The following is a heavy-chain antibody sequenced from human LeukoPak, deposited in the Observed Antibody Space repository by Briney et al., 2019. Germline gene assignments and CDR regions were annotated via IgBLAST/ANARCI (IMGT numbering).Heavy chain of an antibody. CDR3: ARQDSYGSVYYFDY. D-gene: IGHD5-18*01. J-gene: IGHJ4*02. CDR2: IYYSGST. V-gene: IGHV4-59*08. CDR1: GGSISSYY. Sequence: SETLSLTCTVSGGSISSYYWSWIRQPPGKGLEWIGYIYYSGSTNYNPSLKSRVTISVDTSKNQFSLKLSSVTAADTAAYYCARQDSYGSVYYFDYWGQGTLVTVSS.